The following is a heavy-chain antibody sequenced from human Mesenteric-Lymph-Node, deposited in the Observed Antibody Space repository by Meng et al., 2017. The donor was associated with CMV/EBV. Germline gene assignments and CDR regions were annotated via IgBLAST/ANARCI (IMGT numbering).Heavy chain of an antibody. CDR3: VSGVVAIDKGLA. J-gene: IGHJ5*02. CDR2: ISSSSGYI. V-gene: IGHV3-21*06. D-gene: IGHD2-15*01. CDR1: GFTFSSYG. Sequence: GESLKISCAASGFTFSSYGMNWVRQAPGKGLEWVSSISSSSGYIFYADSVKGRFTISRDNAKNLLYLQMNSLRAEDTAVYYCVSGVVAIDKGLAWGQGTLVTVSS.